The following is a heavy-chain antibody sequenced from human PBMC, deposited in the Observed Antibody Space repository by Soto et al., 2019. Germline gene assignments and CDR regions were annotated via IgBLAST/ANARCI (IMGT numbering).Heavy chain of an antibody. CDR2: TSYDGNNK. D-gene: IGHD3-16*01. J-gene: IGHJ4*02. CDR3: ARWGTTGGFDL. Sequence: QLHLVESGGGVVQPGTSLRLSCAASGFRFKSFVMHWVRQAPGKGLDWVAFTSYDGNNKDYGDSVKGRFTVSRDNSQNTLHLQMDFLRPEDTALYYCARWGTTGGFDLWDQGTLVSVSS. CDR1: GFRFKSFV. V-gene: IGHV3-30*19.